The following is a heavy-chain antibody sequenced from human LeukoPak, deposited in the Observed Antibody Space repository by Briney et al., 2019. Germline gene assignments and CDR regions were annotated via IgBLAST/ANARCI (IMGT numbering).Heavy chain of an antibody. V-gene: IGHV3-23*01. D-gene: IGHD2-2*01. CDR2: ISGSGGST. Sequence: GRSLRLSCAASGFTFSSYAMSWVRQAPGKGLEWVSAISGSGGSTYYADSVKGRFTISRDNSKNTLYLQMNSLRAEDTAVYYCAKGTLDIVVVPAAPKVYYFDYWGQGTLVTVSS. CDR3: AKGTLDIVVVPAAPKVYYFDY. CDR1: GFTFSSYA. J-gene: IGHJ4*02.